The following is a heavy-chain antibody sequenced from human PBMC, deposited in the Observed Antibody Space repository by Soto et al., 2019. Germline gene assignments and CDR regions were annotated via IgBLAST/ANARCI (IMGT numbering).Heavy chain of an antibody. CDR2: ISSSSSTI. Sequence: GGSLRLSCAASGFTFSSYSMNWVRQAPGKGLEWVSYISSSSSTIYYADSVKGRFTISRDNAKNSLYLQMNSLRDEDTAVYYCARDARPTVTTSAFYYYYGMDVWGQGTMVTVSS. J-gene: IGHJ6*02. D-gene: IGHD4-17*01. CDR1: GFTFSSYS. V-gene: IGHV3-48*02. CDR3: ARDARPTVTTSAFYYYYGMDV.